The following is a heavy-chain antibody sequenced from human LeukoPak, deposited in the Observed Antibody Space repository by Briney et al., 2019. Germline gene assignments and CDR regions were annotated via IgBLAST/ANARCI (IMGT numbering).Heavy chain of an antibody. J-gene: IGHJ4*02. CDR1: GITLSNYG. D-gene: IGHD6-13*01. CDR3: ARGTVQQQLPFDY. Sequence: GGSLRLSCAVSGITLSNYGMSWVRQAPGKGLEWVAGITGSGGSTNYADSVKGRFTISRDNPKNTLYLQMNSLRAEDTALYYCARGTVQQQLPFDYWGQGTLVTVSS. V-gene: IGHV3-23*01. CDR2: ITGSGGST.